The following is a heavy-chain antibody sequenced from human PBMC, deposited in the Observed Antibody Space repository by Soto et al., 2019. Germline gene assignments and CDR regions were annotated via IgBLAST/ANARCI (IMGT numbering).Heavy chain of an antibody. CDR3: AHRHSVSDWFDP. V-gene: IGHV2-5*02. CDR2: IYWDDDK. Sequence: SGPTLVNPTQTLTLTCTFSGFSLSTSGVGVGWIRQPPGKALERPALIYWDDDKCYSTALKSRLTITKDTSKNQVVLTMTNMDPVYTATYHCAHRHSVSDWFDPWGHGTMVTVSS. CDR1: GFSLSTSGVG. J-gene: IGHJ5*02. D-gene: IGHD4-17*01.